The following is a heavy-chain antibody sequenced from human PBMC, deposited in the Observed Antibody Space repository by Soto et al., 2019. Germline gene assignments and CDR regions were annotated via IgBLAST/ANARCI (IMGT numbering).Heavy chain of an antibody. V-gene: IGHV4-4*02. CDR3: ARAPNYYYYMDV. CDR1: GDSISSSHW. CDR2: VFHTGPT. Sequence: QVQLQESGPRLVKPSGTLSLTCNVSGDSISSSHWWTWARQAPGMGLEWIGEVFHTGPTNYNPSLKSRVTFSMDKSKNLFSLKITSVTAADTAVYYCARAPNYYYYMDVWGKGSTVTVSS. J-gene: IGHJ6*03.